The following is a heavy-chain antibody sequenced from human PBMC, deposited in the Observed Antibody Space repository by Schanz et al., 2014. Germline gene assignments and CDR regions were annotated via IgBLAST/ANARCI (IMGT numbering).Heavy chain of an antibody. D-gene: IGHD1-26*01. CDR1: GFTFRSHG. CDR3: AREAKWGQWYFDL. CDR2: ISYDGNNK. V-gene: IGHV3-30*03. Sequence: QVQLVESGGGVVQPGRSLRLSCAASGFTFRSHGMHWVRQAPGKGLEWVALISYDGNNKFYTDSVKGRFTISRDNSRNTLYLEIDTLRPEDTALYYCAREAKWGQWYFDLWGRGSLVTVSS. J-gene: IGHJ2*01.